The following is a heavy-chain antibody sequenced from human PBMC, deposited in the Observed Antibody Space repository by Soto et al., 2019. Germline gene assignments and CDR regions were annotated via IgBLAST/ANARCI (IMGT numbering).Heavy chain of an antibody. CDR2: ISGSGGST. Sequence: GGSLRLSCAASGFTFSSYAMSWVRQAPGKGLEWVSAISGSGGSTYYADSVKGRFTISRDNFKNTLYLQMNSLRAEDTAVYYCARSPTRYCSSTSCYLDYWGQGTLVTVSS. V-gene: IGHV3-23*01. J-gene: IGHJ4*02. CDR1: GFTFSSYA. CDR3: ARSPTRYCSSTSCYLDY. D-gene: IGHD2-2*01.